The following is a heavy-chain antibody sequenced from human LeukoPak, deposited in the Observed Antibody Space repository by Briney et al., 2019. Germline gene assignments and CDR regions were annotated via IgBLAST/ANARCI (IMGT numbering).Heavy chain of an antibody. Sequence: PGGSLRLSCAAAGFIFSSYSMNWVRQAPGKGLEWIGSIYYSGSTYYNPSLKSRVTISVDTSKNQFYLKLSSLTAADTAVYYCARRDDSSGYHKIFDYWGPGTLVTVSS. CDR2: IYYSGST. J-gene: IGHJ4*02. CDR1: GFIFSSYS. V-gene: IGHV4-38-2*01. CDR3: ARRDDSSGYHKIFDY. D-gene: IGHD3-22*01.